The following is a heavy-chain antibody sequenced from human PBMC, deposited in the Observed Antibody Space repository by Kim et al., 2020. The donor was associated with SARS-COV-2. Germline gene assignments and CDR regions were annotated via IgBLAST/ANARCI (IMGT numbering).Heavy chain of an antibody. CDR3: ARHPIAVAGTSINP. CDR2: IYYSGST. D-gene: IGHD6-19*01. V-gene: IGHV4-39*01. CDR1: GGSISSSSYY. Sequence: WETLSLTCTVSGGSISSSSYYWGWIRQPPGKGLEWIGSIYYSGSTYYNPSLKSRVTISVDTSKNQFSLKLSSVTAADTAVYYCARHPIAVAGTSINPWGQETLVTVSS. J-gene: IGHJ5*02.